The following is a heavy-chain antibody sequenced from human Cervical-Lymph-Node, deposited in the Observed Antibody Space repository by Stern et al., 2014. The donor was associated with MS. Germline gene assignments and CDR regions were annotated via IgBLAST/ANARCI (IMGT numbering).Heavy chain of an antibody. CDR3: AIRRSGFYYFDS. CDR1: GYSFNNQW. J-gene: IGHJ4*02. D-gene: IGHD3-22*01. Sequence: VQLVQSGAEVKKTGESLKISCQASGYSFNNQWIAWVRQTPGAGLEWMGIIYPDDSDTRYWPSFQGQVTISADKSSSVAYLQWRRLKTSDTAIYFCAIRRSGFYYFDSWGQGTLVTVSS. V-gene: IGHV5-51*01. CDR2: IYPDDSDT.